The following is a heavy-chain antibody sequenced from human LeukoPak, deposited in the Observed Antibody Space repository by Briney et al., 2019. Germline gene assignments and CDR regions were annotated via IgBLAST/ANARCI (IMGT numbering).Heavy chain of an antibody. CDR1: GFTFRNYW. D-gene: IGHD3-10*02. V-gene: IGHV3-74*01. J-gene: IGHJ4*02. CDR3: ARVTWNYVPFDY. Sequence: GGSLRLSCAASGFTFRNYWMHWDRQGPGRGLVWVSRINSDGSTTTYADSVKGRFTISRDNARNTLYLQMNSLGAEDTAVYYCARVTWNYVPFDYWGQGTLVTVSS. CDR2: INSDGSTT.